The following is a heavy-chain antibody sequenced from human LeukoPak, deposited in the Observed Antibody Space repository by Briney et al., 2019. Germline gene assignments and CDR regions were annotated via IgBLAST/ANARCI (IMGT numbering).Heavy chain of an antibody. Sequence: PGRSLRLSCAASGFTFSSFGMHWVRQAPGKGLEWVAVISYDGSTKYYADSVKGRFTISRDNSKNTLYLQMNSLRAEDTAVYYCAKEETKYTSAWYFQHWGQGTLVTVSS. CDR3: AKEETKYTSAWYFQH. J-gene: IGHJ1*01. CDR2: ISYDGSTK. V-gene: IGHV3-30*18. D-gene: IGHD2-2*01. CDR1: GFTFSSFG.